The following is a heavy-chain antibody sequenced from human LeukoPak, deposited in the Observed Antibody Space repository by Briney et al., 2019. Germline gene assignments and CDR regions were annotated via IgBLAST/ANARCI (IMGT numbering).Heavy chain of an antibody. D-gene: IGHD1-26*01. Sequence: GGSLRLSCAASGFTFSSYEMSWVRQAPGKGLEWVSYTSSSGSTKYYAESVKGRFTISRDNAKNSLYLQMNSLRAEDTAVYYCARGLRAGSYYFDYWGQGTLVTVSS. V-gene: IGHV3-48*03. CDR2: TSSSGSTK. CDR3: ARGLRAGSYYFDY. J-gene: IGHJ4*02. CDR1: GFTFSSYE.